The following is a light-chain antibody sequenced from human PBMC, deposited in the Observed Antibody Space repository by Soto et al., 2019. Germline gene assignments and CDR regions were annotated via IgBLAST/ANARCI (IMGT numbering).Light chain of an antibody. J-gene: IGKJ5*01. V-gene: IGKV3-15*01. Sequence: IVMTQSPATLSVSPGEGVTLSCRASQSVRSHLAWYQQKPWQPPRLLIYGASTRATGIPARFSGSGFGTEFTLTISSLQSEDFAVYYCQQYKNWPLFGQGTRLEIK. CDR3: QQYKNWPL. CDR2: GAS. CDR1: QSVRSH.